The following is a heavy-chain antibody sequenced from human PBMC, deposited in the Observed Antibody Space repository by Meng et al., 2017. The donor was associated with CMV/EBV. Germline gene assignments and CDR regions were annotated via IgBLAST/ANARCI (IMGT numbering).Heavy chain of an antibody. Sequence: GESLKISCAASGFTFSSYWMHWVRQAPGKGLEWVAVISYDGSNKYYADSVKGRFTISRDNSKNTLYLQMNSLRAEDTAVYYCAREGLRTIFDRTYYYYGMNVWGQGTTVTVSS. CDR1: GFTFSSYW. J-gene: IGHJ6*02. V-gene: IGHV3-30*03. D-gene: IGHD3-3*01. CDR2: ISYDGSNK. CDR3: AREGLRTIFDRTYYYYGMNV.